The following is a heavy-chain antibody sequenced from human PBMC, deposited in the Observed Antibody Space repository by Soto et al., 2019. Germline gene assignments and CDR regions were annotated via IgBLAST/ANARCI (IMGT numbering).Heavy chain of an antibody. V-gene: IGHV3-30-3*01. Sequence: QVQLVESGGGVVQPGRSLRLSCAASGFTFSSYAMHWVRQAPGKGLEWVAVISYDGSNKYYADSVKGRFTISRDNSKNTLYLQMSSLRAEDTAVYYCARDRDYYDSSGYYPAYDYWGQGTLVTVSS. CDR1: GFTFSSYA. CDR2: ISYDGSNK. J-gene: IGHJ4*02. CDR3: ARDRDYYDSSGYYPAYDY. D-gene: IGHD3-22*01.